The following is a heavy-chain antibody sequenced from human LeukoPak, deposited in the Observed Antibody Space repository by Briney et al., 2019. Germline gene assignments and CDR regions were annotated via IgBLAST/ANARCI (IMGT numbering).Heavy chain of an antibody. V-gene: IGHV1-2*02. CDR1: GYTFTGYY. Sequence: ASVKVSCKASGYTFTGYYMHWVRQAPGQGLEWMGWINPNSGGTNYAQKFQGRVTMTRDTSISTAYMELSRLRSDDTAVYYCTADPYYDSSGPPGGFDPGGQGTLVTVSS. D-gene: IGHD3-22*01. J-gene: IGHJ5*02. CDR3: TADPYYDSSGPPGGFDP. CDR2: INPNSGGT.